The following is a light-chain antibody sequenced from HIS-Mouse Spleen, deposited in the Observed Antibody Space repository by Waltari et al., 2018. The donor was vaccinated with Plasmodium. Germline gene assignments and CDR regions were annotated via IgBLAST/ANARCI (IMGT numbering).Light chain of an antibody. CDR2: EGS. V-gene: IGLV2-23*01. CDR1: SSDVGSYNL. Sequence: QSALTQPASVSGSPGQSITISCTGTSSDVGSYNLVSWYQQHPGKAPKPMIYEGSKRPSGVSNRFSGSKSVNTASLTISGLQAEDEADYYCCSYAGSSTYVFGTGTKVTVL. J-gene: IGLJ1*01. CDR3: CSYAGSSTYV.